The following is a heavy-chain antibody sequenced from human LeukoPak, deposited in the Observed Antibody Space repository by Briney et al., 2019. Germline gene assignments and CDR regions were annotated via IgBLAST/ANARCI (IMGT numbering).Heavy chain of an antibody. CDR2: ISSSSSYI. D-gene: IGHD6-19*01. Sequence: GGSLRLSCAASGFTFSSYSMNWVRQAPGKGLEWVSSISSSSSYIYYADSVKGRFTISRDNSKNTLYLQMSGLRDEDTAVYYCAKDRDTTSARAGSAFDSWGQGTLVTVSS. CDR1: GFTFSSYS. J-gene: IGHJ4*02. CDR3: AKDRDTTSARAGSAFDS. V-gene: IGHV3-21*04.